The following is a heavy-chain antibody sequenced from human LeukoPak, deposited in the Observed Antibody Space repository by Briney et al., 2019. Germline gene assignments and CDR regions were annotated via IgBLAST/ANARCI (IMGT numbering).Heavy chain of an antibody. Sequence: GGFLRLSCAGSGFAFSSYAIYWVRQAPGGGLQWLSGVSGNGGRTYYADSVKGRFTVSRDNSKNMVYLQMNSLKAEDTAVYFCAKREDYGDYYKYWGQGTLVTVSS. J-gene: IGHJ4*02. CDR2: VSGNGGRT. D-gene: IGHD4-17*01. CDR1: GFAFSSYA. CDR3: AKREDYGDYYKY. V-gene: IGHV3-23*01.